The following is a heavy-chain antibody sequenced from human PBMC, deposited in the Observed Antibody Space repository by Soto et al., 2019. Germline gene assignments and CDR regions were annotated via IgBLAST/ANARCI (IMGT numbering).Heavy chain of an antibody. Sequence: GGSLRLSCAASGFTFSSYAMHWVRQAPGKGLEWVAVISYDGSNKYYADSVKGRFTISRDNSKNTLYLQMNSLRAEDTAVYYCARERTRITMVRGDDFDYWGQGTLVTVYS. D-gene: IGHD3-10*01. CDR2: ISYDGSNK. V-gene: IGHV3-30-3*01. CDR1: GFTFSSYA. CDR3: ARERTRITMVRGDDFDY. J-gene: IGHJ4*02.